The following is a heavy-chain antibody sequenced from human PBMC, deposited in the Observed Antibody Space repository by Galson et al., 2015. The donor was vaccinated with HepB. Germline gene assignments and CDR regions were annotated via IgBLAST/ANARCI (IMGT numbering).Heavy chain of an antibody. V-gene: IGHV3-48*04. CDR3: ARLQDDYGGNFVFDY. D-gene: IGHD4-23*01. J-gene: IGHJ4*02. Sequence: SLRLSCAASTFIFSTYSMDWVRQAPGKGLEWVSYISSSSTTVYYADSVKGRFTISRDNAKNSLYLQMNSLKASDTAIYYCARLQDDYGGNFVFDYWGQGTLVTVSS. CDR2: ISSSSTTV. CDR1: TFIFSTYS.